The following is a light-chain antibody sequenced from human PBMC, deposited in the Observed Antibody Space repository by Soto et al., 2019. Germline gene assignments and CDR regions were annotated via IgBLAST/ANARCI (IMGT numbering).Light chain of an antibody. J-gene: IGKJ3*01. CDR1: QSISSW. Sequence: DLQMTQSPSTLSASVGDRVTITCRASQSISSWLAWYQQKPGKAPKLLIYKASNLESGVPSRFSGSGSGKEFTLTVSSLQPDDFATYYCQQYNSYPLTFGPGTIVDIK. CDR2: KAS. V-gene: IGKV1-5*03. CDR3: QQYNSYPLT.